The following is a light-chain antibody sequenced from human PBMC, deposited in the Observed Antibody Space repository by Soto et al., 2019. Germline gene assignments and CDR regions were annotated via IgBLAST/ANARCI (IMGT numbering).Light chain of an antibody. Sequence: SALTQPASVSGSPGQSITISCTGTSSDVGGYNYVSWYQHYPGKAPKLMIHDVSNRPSGVSDRFSGSKSGNTASLTISGLQAEAEADYYCSSYTSSGEKVFGTGTKLTVL. J-gene: IGLJ1*01. CDR3: SSYTSSGEKV. CDR1: SSDVGGYNY. V-gene: IGLV2-14*03. CDR2: DVS.